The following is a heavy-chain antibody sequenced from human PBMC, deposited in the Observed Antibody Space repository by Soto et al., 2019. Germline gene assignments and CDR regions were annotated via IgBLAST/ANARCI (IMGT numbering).Heavy chain of an antibody. CDR3: AREADFASSGYVLDY. D-gene: IGHD3-22*01. Sequence: LRLSCSASGFTFSGFSMNWVRQAPGKGLEWVSSVTSSPSSMFYADSVKGRFTISRDDAKDSLFLQMNSLRADDTAVYYCAREADFASSGYVLDYWGLGTLVTVSS. V-gene: IGHV3-21*01. J-gene: IGHJ4*02. CDR2: VTSSPSSM. CDR1: GFTFSGFS.